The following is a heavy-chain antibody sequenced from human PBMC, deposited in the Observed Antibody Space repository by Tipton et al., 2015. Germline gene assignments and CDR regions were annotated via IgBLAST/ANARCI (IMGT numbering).Heavy chain of an antibody. CDR1: GFTFSSYS. D-gene: IGHD6-13*01. J-gene: IGHJ4*02. CDR3: AGAYSMSQFDY. CDR2: INSDGSST. Sequence: VQLVQSGGGLVKPGGSLRLSCAASGFTFSSYSMNWVRQAPGKGLVWVSRINSDGSSTNYADSVKGRFTISRDNAKNTLYLQMNSLRAEDTAVYYCAGAYSMSQFDYWGQGTLVTVSS. V-gene: IGHV3-74*02.